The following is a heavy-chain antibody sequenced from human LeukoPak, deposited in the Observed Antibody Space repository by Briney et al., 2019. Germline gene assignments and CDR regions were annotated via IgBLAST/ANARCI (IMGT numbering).Heavy chain of an antibody. V-gene: IGHV1-2*02. Sequence: ASVKVSCKASGYTFTGYYMHWVRQAPGQGLEWMGWINPNSGGTNYAQKFQGRVTMTRDTSISTAYMELSRLRSDDTAVYYCARGAADTIFDPYYYYYYMDVWGKGTTVTVSS. J-gene: IGHJ6*03. CDR1: GYTFTGYY. CDR2: INPNSGGT. D-gene: IGHD3-3*01. CDR3: ARGAADTIFDPYYYYYYMDV.